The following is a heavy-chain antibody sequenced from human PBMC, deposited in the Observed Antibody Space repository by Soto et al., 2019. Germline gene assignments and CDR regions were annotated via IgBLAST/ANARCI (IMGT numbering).Heavy chain of an antibody. CDR3: ARDRKDYPDI. Sequence: SETLSLTCTVSGASIRTGGYYWSWIRQRPGKGLEWIAYIFYTGSAYYNPSLESRLSISIDRSKNQFSLELRSVSVADTAVYYCARDRKDYPDIWGEGTRVTVSS. J-gene: IGHJ4*02. D-gene: IGHD4-17*01. CDR2: IFYTGSA. CDR1: GASIRTGGYY. V-gene: IGHV4-31*03.